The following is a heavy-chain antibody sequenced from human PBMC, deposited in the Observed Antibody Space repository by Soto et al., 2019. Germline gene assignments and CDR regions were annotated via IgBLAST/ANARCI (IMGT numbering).Heavy chain of an antibody. D-gene: IGHD1-1*01. CDR3: ARHSGNWFDA. CDR1: GVSVSTYY. V-gene: IGHV4-59*08. Sequence: SETLSLTCTVSGVSVSTYYGSWIRQPPGKGLEWIAYIYYTGTTNYNPSLKSRLAISVDTSNNQFSLRLSSVTAADTAVYYCARHSGNWFDAWGQGTLVTVS. J-gene: IGHJ5*02. CDR2: IYYTGTT.